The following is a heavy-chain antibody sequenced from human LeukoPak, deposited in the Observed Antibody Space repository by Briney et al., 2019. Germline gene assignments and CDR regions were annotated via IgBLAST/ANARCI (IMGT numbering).Heavy chain of an antibody. CDR3: ARRLPLYYDILTGYYRRAPFDY. Sequence: ASVKVSCKASGYTFTSYYMHWVRQAPGQGLEWMGIINPSGGSTSYAQKFQGRVTMTRDMSTSTAYMELSSLRSEDTAVYYCARRLPLYYDILTGYYRRAPFDYWGQGTLVTVSS. CDR2: INPSGGST. V-gene: IGHV1-46*01. D-gene: IGHD3-9*01. J-gene: IGHJ4*02. CDR1: GYTFTSYY.